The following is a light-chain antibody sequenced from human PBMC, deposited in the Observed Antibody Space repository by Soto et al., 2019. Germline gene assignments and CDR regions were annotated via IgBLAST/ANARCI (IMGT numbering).Light chain of an antibody. CDR1: SSDVGSYNL. CDR3: WSYAGSDTYV. V-gene: IGLV2-23*01. CDR2: EGS. J-gene: IGLJ1*01. Sequence: QSALTQPASVSGSPGQSITISCTGNSSDVGSYNLVSWFQQHPGKAPKLMIYEGSKRPSGVSNRFSGSKSGNTASLTISGLQAEDEADYYCWSYAGSDTYVFGTGTKLTVL.